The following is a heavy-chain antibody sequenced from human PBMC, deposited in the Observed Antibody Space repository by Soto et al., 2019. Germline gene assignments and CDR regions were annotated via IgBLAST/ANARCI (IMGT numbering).Heavy chain of an antibody. CDR1: GFTFSNAW. D-gene: IGHD3-10*01. CDR2: IKSKTDGGTT. CDR3: TTEDLISYGSYIVRDYSYGMDV. V-gene: IGHV3-15*01. J-gene: IGHJ6*02. Sequence: KPGGSLRLSCAASGFTFSNAWMSWVRQAPGKGLEWVGRIKSKTDGGTTDYAAPVKGRFTISRDDSKNTLYLQMNSLKTEDTAVYYCTTEDLISYGSYIVRDYSYGMDVWGQGTTVTVSS.